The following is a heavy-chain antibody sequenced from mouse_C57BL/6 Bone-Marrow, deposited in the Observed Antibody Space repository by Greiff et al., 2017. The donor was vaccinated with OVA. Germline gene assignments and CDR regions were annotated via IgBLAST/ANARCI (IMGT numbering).Heavy chain of an antibody. Sequence: QVTLKVSGPGILQSSQTLSLTCSFSGFSLSTSGMGVSWIRQPSGKGLEWLAHLYWDDDKRYKPSLKSRPTISKETSSNQVFLKITSVYTADTATYYCVGRALYGYFDVWGTGTTVTVSA. CDR3: VGRALYGYFDV. J-gene: IGHJ1*03. CDR1: GFSLSTSGMG. V-gene: IGHV8-12*01. CDR2: LYWDDDK.